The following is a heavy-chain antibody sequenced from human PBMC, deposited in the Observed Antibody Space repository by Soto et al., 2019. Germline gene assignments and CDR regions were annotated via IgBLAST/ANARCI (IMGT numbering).Heavy chain of an antibody. CDR2: ISGSGGST. Sequence: GGSLRLSCAASGFTFSSYAMSWVRQAPGKGLEWVSAISGSGGSTYYAATVKGRFNISRYNSKNTLYLQMNSLRAEDTAVYYCAKDHFLGSMVIAGVEDYWGQGTLVTVSS. CDR3: AKDHFLGSMVIAGVEDY. J-gene: IGHJ4*02. D-gene: IGHD5-18*01. CDR1: GFTFSSYA. V-gene: IGHV3-23*01.